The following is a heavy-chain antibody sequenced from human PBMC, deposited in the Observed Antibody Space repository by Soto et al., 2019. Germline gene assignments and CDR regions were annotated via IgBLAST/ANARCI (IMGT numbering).Heavy chain of an antibody. CDR1: GFGFNGYD. CDR3: ARGGDGFDGMDV. Sequence: EVQLVESGGGLVQPGGSLRLSCAASGFGFNGYDMHWVRQAPGKNLEWVAAISTAGDTYYLGSVKGRFTISREDAKNSLSLQMNSLGVGDTAGDDCARGGDGFDGMDVWGQGTTVTVSS. J-gene: IGHJ6*02. D-gene: IGHD3-16*01. CDR2: ISTAGDT. V-gene: IGHV3-13*01.